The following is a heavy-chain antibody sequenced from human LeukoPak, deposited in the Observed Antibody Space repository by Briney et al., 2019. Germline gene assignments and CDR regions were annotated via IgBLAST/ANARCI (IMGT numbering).Heavy chain of an antibody. V-gene: IGHV1-69*05. D-gene: IGHD5-12*01. CDR3: ASSGYDSRGWFDP. CDR1: GGTFNTYV. CDR2: IIPIFGTA. J-gene: IGHJ5*02. Sequence: SVKVSCKASGGTFNTYVLSWVRQAPGQGLEWMGGIIPIFGTANYAQKFQGRVTITTDESTSTAYMELSSLRSEDTAVYYCASSGYDSRGWFDPWGQGTLVTVSS.